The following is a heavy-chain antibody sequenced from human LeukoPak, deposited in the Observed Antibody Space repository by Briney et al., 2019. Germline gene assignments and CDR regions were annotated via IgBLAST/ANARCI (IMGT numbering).Heavy chain of an antibody. Sequence: SETLSLTCTVSDGSISSYYWSWIRQPPGKGLEWIGYIYYSGSTNYNPSLKSRVTISVDTSKNQFSLKLSSVTAADTAVYYCARRDYGGQFDYWGQGTLVTVSS. CDR3: ARRDYGGQFDY. CDR2: IYYSGST. J-gene: IGHJ4*02. CDR1: DGSISSYY. V-gene: IGHV4-59*08. D-gene: IGHD4-23*01.